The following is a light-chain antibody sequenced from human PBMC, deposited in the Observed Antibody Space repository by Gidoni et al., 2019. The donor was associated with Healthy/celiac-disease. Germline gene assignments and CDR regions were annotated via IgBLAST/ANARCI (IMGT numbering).Light chain of an antibody. J-gene: IGKJ1*01. CDR1: QSVSSSY. V-gene: IGKV3-20*01. Sequence: EIVLPQSPGTLSLSPGERATLSCRASQSVSSSYLAWYHQKPGQSPRLLIYGASSRATGIPDRFSGSGSGTDFTLTICRLEPEDCAVYYCQQYGSSRWTFGQGTKVEIK. CDR2: GAS. CDR3: QQYGSSRWT.